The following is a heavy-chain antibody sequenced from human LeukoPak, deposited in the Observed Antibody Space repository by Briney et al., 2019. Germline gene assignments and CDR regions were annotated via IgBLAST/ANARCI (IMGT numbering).Heavy chain of an antibody. Sequence: SETLSLTCSVSGVSISNADYYWSWIRQPPGKGLEWIGNIFYSGNTYYIASLKGRVTISVDTSKNQFSLKLRSVTAADTAVYYCVRKADGFDYWGQGTLVTVSS. CDR2: IFYSGNT. CDR3: VRKADGFDY. V-gene: IGHV4-30-4*01. J-gene: IGHJ4*02. CDR1: GVSISNADYY. D-gene: IGHD5-24*01.